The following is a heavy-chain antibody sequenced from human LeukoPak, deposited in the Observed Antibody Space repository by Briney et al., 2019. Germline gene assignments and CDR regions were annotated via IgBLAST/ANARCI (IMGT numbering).Heavy chain of an antibody. CDR2: IYYSGST. CDR3: ARDGFGSGKTLDY. V-gene: IGHV4-59*01. D-gene: IGHD3-10*01. CDR1: GGSISSNY. J-gene: IGHJ4*02. Sequence: PSETLSLTCTVSGGSISSNYWSWIRQPPGKGLEWIGYIYYSGSTNYNPSLKSRVTMSVDTSKNQFSLKLNSVTAADTAVYYCARDGFGSGKTLDYWGQGTLVTVSS.